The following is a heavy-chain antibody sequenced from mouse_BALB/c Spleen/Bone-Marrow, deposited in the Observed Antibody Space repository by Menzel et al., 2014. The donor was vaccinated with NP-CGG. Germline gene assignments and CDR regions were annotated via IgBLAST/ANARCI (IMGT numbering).Heavy chain of an antibody. Sequence: QVQLQQSGAELVPPWASLKLSCTASGYTFTSYWMNWVKQRPEQGVEWIGRIDPYDSETHYNQKFKDQAILTVDKSSSTAYMQLSSLTSEDSADYDCAGYDGHSDYCGEGTTRPVYS. D-gene: IGHD2-3*01. J-gene: IGHJ2*01. CDR3: AGYDGHSDY. CDR2: IDPYDSET. V-gene: IGHV1-74*01. CDR1: GYTFTSYW.